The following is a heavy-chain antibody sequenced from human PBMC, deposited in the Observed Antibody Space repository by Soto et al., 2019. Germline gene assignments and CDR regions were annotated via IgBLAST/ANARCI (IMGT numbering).Heavy chain of an antibody. CDR1: GYTFTSYA. CDR2: INAGNGNT. V-gene: IGHV1-3*01. Sequence: GASVKVSCKASGYTFTSYAMNWVRQAPGQRLEWMGWINAGNGNTKYSQKFQGRVTITRDTSASTAYMELSSLRSEDTAVYYCARDQGITTFGVYSMYYYGMDVWGQGTTVTVSS. J-gene: IGHJ6*02. D-gene: IGHD3-3*01. CDR3: ARDQGITTFGVYSMYYYGMDV.